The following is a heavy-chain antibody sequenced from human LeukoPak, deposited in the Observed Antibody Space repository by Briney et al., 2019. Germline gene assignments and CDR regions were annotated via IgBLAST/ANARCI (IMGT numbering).Heavy chain of an antibody. CDR1: GFTFSSYS. J-gene: IGHJ5*02. V-gene: IGHV3-21*04. CDR2: ISSSSSYI. D-gene: IGHD3-3*01. CDR3: AKGPVLRFLEWLSGVDHWFDP. Sequence: GGSLRLSCAASGFTFSSYSMNWVRQAPGKGLEWVSSISSSSSYIYYVDSVKGRFTISRDNAKNSLYLQMNSLRAEDTAVYYCAKGPVLRFLEWLSGVDHWFDPWGQGTLVTVSS.